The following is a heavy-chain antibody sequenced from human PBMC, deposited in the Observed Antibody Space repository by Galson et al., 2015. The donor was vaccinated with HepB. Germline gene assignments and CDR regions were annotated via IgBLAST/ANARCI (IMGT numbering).Heavy chain of an antibody. CDR3: ARYPHKRRVGRITMIVVGLDAFDI. Sequence: QSGAEVKKPGESLKISCNGSGYSFTSYWIGWVRQMPGKGLEWMGIIYPGDSDTRYSPSFQGQVTISADKSISTAYLQWSSLKASDTAMYYCARYPHKRRVGRITMIVVGLDAFDIWGQGTMVTVSS. V-gene: IGHV5-51*03. CDR2: IYPGDSDT. J-gene: IGHJ3*02. CDR1: GYSFTSYW. D-gene: IGHD3-22*01.